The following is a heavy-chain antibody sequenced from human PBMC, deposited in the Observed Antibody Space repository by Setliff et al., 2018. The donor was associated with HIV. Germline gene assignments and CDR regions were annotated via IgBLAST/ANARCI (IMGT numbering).Heavy chain of an antibody. D-gene: IGHD6-19*01. CDR1: GGSISTRTYY. J-gene: IGHJ4*02. CDR2: IYYSGSI. CDR3: ARKQWLGAAFDY. Sequence: LSLTCTVSGGSISTRTYYWGWVRQPPGKGLEWIGSIYYSGSIYYNPSLKSRVTISVATPENQISLNLNSATAADTAVYYCARKQWLGAAFDYWGQGTPVTV. V-gene: IGHV4-39*01.